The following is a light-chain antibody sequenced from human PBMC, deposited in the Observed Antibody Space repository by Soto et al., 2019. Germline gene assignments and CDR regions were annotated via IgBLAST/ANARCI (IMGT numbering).Light chain of an antibody. CDR3: HQYDDGPYT. CDR2: GAS. CDR1: QSVSTN. Sequence: VMTQSPAILSVSPGERATLSFRASQSVSTNVAWYQQIPGQTPRLLIYGASTRATGIPVRFSGSGSGTEFTLTIGSLQSEDFAVYYCHQYDDGPYTFGQGTKVEI. J-gene: IGKJ2*01. V-gene: IGKV3-15*01.